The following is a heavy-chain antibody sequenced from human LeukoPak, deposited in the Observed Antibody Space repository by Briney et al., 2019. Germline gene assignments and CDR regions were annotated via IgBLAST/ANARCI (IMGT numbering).Heavy chain of an antibody. D-gene: IGHD5-24*01. CDR3: ARVRRDGYNKGYFDY. V-gene: IGHV1-18*01. J-gene: IGHJ4*02. Sequence: GASVKVSCKASGCTFTSYGISWVRQAPGQGLEWMGWISAYNGNTNYAQKLQGRVTMTTDTSTSTAYMELRSLRSDDTAVYYCARVRRDGYNKGYFDYWGQGTLVTVSS. CDR2: ISAYNGNT. CDR1: GCTFTSYG.